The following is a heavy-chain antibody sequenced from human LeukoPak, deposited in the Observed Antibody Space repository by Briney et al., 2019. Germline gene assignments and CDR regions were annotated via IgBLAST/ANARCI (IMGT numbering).Heavy chain of an antibody. V-gene: IGHV4-38-2*01. CDR2: IYHSGST. J-gene: IGHJ5*02. CDR1: GYSISSGYY. D-gene: IGHD6-13*01. CDR3: GRRRVRYSSSQGEFDP. Sequence: PSETVSLTCAVSGYSISSGYYWGWIRQPPGEGLEWIGSIYHSGSTYYNPSLKSRVTISVDTSKNQFSLKLSSVTAAVTAVYYFGRRRVRYSSSQGEFDPWRRGNLVTVSS.